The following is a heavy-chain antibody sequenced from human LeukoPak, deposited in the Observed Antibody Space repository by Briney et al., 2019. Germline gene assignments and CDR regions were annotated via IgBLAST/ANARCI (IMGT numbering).Heavy chain of an antibody. CDR2: IYYSGST. V-gene: IGHV4-31*03. D-gene: IGHD5-12*01. CDR1: GGSIGNGDYY. CDR3: ARDRRWLRFHGFDI. Sequence: ASETLSLTCTVSGGSIGNGDYYWTWIRQHPGKGLEWIGYIYYSGSTYYNPSLKSRVVISVDTSKNQFSLKLKSVTAADTAVYYCARDRRWLRFHGFDIWGQGTMVTVSS. J-gene: IGHJ3*02.